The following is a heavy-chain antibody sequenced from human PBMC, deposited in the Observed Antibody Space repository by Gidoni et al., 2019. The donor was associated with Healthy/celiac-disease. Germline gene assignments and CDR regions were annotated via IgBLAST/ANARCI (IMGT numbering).Heavy chain of an antibody. CDR1: GGSVSSGSYY. CDR3: ASGVNTITDEFDY. J-gene: IGHJ4*02. V-gene: IGHV4-61*01. D-gene: IGHD3-22*01. Sequence: QVQLQASGPGLVKPSETLSLTCTVSGGSVSSGSYYWSWIRQPPGKGLEWIGYIYYSGSTNYNPSLKSRVTISVDTSKNQFSLKLSSVTAADTAVYYCASGVNTITDEFDYWGQGTLVTVSS. CDR2: IYYSGST.